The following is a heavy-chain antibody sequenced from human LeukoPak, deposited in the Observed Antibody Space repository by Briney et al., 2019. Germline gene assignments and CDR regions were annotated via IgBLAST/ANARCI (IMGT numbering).Heavy chain of an antibody. Sequence: SETLSLTCTVSGGSISSYYWSWIRQPPGKGLEWIGYIYSSVSTNYNPSLKSRVTISVDTSKEQFSLKLSSVTAADTALYYCARTYSTSSNFDYWGQGTLVTVSS. CDR3: ARTYSTSSNFDY. D-gene: IGHD2-2*01. CDR1: GGSISSYY. J-gene: IGHJ4*02. V-gene: IGHV4-4*09. CDR2: IYSSVST.